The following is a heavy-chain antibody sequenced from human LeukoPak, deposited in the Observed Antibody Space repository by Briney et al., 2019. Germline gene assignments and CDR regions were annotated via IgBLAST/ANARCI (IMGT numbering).Heavy chain of an antibody. D-gene: IGHD1-26*01. V-gene: IGHV3-23*01. CDR1: RFTFSTYA. Sequence: GGSLRLSCAGSRFTFSTYAMSWVRQAPGKGLEWVSSINSNGGRTYYADSVKGRFTISRDNSKSTLYLQMNSLRAEDTAVYYCARDLRLASFDYWGQGTLVTVSS. CDR2: INSNGGRT. CDR3: ARDLRLASFDY. J-gene: IGHJ4*02.